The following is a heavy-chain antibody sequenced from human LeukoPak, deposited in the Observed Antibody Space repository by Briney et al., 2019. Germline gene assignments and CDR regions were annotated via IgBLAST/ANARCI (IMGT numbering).Heavy chain of an antibody. J-gene: IGHJ4*02. Sequence: SGPTLVKPTQTLTLTCTFSELSLSASGMGVGWIRQPPGKALEWLALLSWKDDKRYNPSLKTRLSITKGTSTNQVVLTLTNMDPVDTATYYCAHRRGAVRPWYFDYWGQGILVTVSS. D-gene: IGHD6-6*01. CDR3: AHRRGAVRPWYFDY. CDR1: ELSLSASGMG. CDR2: LSWKDDK. V-gene: IGHV2-5*01.